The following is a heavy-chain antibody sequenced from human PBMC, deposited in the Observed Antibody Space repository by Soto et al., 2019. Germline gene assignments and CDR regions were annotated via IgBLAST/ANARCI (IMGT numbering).Heavy chain of an antibody. CDR1: GGSFSGYY. CDR3: ARGRYSSSWTAQKYYSYGMDV. Sequence: SETLSLTCAVYGGSFSGYYWSWIRQPPGKGLEWIGEINHSGSTNYNPSLKSRVTISVDTSKNQFSLKLSSVTAADTAVYYCARGRYSSSWTAQKYYSYGMDVWGQGTTVTVSS. V-gene: IGHV4-34*01. J-gene: IGHJ6*02. D-gene: IGHD6-13*01. CDR2: INHSGST.